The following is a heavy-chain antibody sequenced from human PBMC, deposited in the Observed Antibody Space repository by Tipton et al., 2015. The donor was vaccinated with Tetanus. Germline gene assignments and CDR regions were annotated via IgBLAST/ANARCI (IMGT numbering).Heavy chain of an antibody. CDR2: VDDSGST. CDR3: ARSIAAAAVWPYDF. J-gene: IGHJ4*02. V-gene: IGHV4-34*01. CDR1: GGSLSRYY. Sequence: TLSLTCAVYGGSLSRYYWTWIRQPPGKGLEWIGEVDDSGSTNYSPSLKSRVTISLDTSKNEFSLTLSSVTAADTAVYFCARSIAAAAVWPYDFWGQGTLVTVTS. D-gene: IGHD6-13*01.